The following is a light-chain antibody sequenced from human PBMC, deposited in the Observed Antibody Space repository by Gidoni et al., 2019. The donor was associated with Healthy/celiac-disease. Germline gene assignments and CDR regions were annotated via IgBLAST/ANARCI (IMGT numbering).Light chain of an antibody. CDR3: QQYYSTPQLT. CDR1: QGISNS. J-gene: IGKJ4*01. Sequence: DIQMTQSPSSLSASVGDRVTITCRASQGISNSLAWYQQKPGKAPKLLLYAASRWESGVPSRFSGSGSGTDYTLTISSLQPEDFATDYCQQYYSTPQLTFGGGTKVEIK. CDR2: AAS. V-gene: IGKV1-NL1*01.